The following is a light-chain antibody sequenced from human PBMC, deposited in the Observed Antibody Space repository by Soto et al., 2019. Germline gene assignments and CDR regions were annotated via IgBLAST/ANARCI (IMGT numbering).Light chain of an antibody. V-gene: IGKV3-20*01. J-gene: IGKJ1*01. Sequence: EIVLTQSPGTLSLSPGERATLSCRASQSVSNNYLAWFQQTPGQAPRLLIYDTSRRATGIPDRFSGSGSGTDFTLTISRLEPEDSAMYYCQQYGKSPRTFGQGTKVEIK. CDR2: DTS. CDR3: QQYGKSPRT. CDR1: QSVSNNY.